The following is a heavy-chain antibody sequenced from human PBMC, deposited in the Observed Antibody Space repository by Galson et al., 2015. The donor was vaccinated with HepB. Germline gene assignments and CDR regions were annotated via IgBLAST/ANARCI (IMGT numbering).Heavy chain of an antibody. V-gene: IGHV3-23*01. CDR2: ISSSGGGT. J-gene: IGHJ4*02. D-gene: IGHD1-26*01. CDR3: AKQWADYFDY. Sequence: SLRLSCAASGFTFSNYAMSWVRQASGKGLEWVSRISSSGGGTHYADSVKGRFTISRDNSRNTLYLQMNSLRVEDTAVFYCAKQWADYFDYWGQGAPVTVSS. CDR1: GFTFSNYA.